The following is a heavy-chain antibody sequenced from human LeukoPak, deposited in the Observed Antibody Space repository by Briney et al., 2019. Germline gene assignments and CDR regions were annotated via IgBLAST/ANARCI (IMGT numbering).Heavy chain of an antibody. V-gene: IGHV4-34*01. J-gene: IGHJ3*02. D-gene: IGHD6-13*01. CDR2: INHSGGT. CDR1: GGSFSGYY. Sequence: SETLSLTCAVYGGSFSGYYWSWIRQPPGKGLEWIGEINHSGGTKYNPSLKSRVTISVDTSKNQFSLKLSSVTAADTAVYYCARAHSSSWYGAFDIWGQGTMVTVSS. CDR3: ARAHSSSWYGAFDI.